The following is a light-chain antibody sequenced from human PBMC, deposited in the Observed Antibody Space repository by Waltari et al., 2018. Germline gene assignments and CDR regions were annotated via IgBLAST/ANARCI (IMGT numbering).Light chain of an antibody. Sequence: EIVLTQSPGTLSLSPGEGATLSCRASQSVTSNYLAWYQQNPGQVPRLFIHGASSRAPGIPDRFSGSGSGTDFTLTISRLEPEDFGIYYCQQYSNSPLTFGQGTKLEI. CDR1: QSVTSNY. CDR3: QQYSNSPLT. CDR2: GAS. J-gene: IGKJ2*01. V-gene: IGKV3-20*01.